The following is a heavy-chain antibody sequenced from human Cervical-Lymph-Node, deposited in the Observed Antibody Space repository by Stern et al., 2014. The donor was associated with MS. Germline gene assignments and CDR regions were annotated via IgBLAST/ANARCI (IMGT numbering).Heavy chain of an antibody. CDR1: GFTFSSYG. J-gene: IGHJ6*02. Sequence: VQLEESGGGVVQPGSSLRLSCAASGFTFSSYGMHWVRQAPGQGLEWVAVISYDGSNQYYADSVKGRFTISRDNSKNTLYLQMNSLRAEDTAVYYCAKDLGGSYYHYYYGMDVWGQGTTVTVSS. CDR2: ISYDGSNQ. V-gene: IGHV3-30*18. D-gene: IGHD1-26*01. CDR3: AKDLGGSYYHYYYGMDV.